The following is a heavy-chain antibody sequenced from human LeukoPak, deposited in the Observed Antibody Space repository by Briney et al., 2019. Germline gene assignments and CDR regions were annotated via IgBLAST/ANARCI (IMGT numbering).Heavy chain of an antibody. CDR2: ISYDGSNK. CDR3: ARAKVGATLGSAFDI. Sequence: PGGSLRLSCAASKFTFSSYDMHWVRQAPGKGLEWVAVISYDGSNKYYADSVKGRFTISRDNSKNTLYLQMNSLRAEDTAVYYCARAKVGATLGSAFDIWGQGTMVTVSS. J-gene: IGHJ3*02. D-gene: IGHD1-26*01. V-gene: IGHV3-30*03. CDR1: KFTFSSYD.